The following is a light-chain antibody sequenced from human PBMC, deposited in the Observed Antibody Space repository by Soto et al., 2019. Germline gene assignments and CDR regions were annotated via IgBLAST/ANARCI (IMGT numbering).Light chain of an antibody. CDR3: GSYTSSTYV. V-gene: IGLV2-14*03. Sequence: QSVLTQPASVSGSPGQSITISCTGTSSDLGGYNYVSWYQHHPGKAPKLMIYDVSNRPSGVSTRFSGSKSGNTASLTISGLQAGDEADYYCGSYTSSTYVFGTGTKLTVL. J-gene: IGLJ1*01. CDR2: DVS. CDR1: SSDLGGYNY.